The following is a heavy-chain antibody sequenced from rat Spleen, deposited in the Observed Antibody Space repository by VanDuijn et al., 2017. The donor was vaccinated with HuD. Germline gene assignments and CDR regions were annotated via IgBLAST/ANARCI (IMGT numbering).Heavy chain of an antibody. V-gene: IGHV5-62*01. D-gene: IGHD1-9*01. CDR1: GFTFSSYG. Sequence: VQLVESGGGLVQPGKSLKLSCSASGFTFSSYGMHWIRQAPGKGLHWIAFVGSSSDTVYADAVKGRFTISRDNAKHTLYLQLDSSKSEDTAIYFCARDTHTMGISDYWGQGVMVTVSS. CDR2: VGSSSDT. CDR3: ARDTHTMGISDY. J-gene: IGHJ2*01.